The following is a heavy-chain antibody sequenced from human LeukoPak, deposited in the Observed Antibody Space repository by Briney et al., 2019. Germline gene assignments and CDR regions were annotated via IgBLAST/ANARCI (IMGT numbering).Heavy chain of an antibody. V-gene: IGHV1-2*02. J-gene: IGHJ4*02. CDR1: GYTFTGHY. CDR2: INPNSGGT. Sequence: ASVKVSCKASGYTFTGHYMHWVRQAPGQGLEWMGWINPNSGGTNYGQKFQGRVTMTRDTSISTAYMELSRLRSDDTAVYYCAREGITGTTSFDYWGQGTLVTVSS. CDR3: AREGITGTTSFDY. D-gene: IGHD1-20*01.